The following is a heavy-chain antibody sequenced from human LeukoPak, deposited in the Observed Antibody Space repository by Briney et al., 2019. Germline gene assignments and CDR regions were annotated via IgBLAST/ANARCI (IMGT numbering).Heavy chain of an antibody. J-gene: IGHJ5*02. Sequence: GGSLRLSCAASGFTFSSYSMNWVRQAPGKGLEWVSYISSSSSTIYYADSVKGRFTISRDNAKNSLYLQMNSLKASDTAMYYCAIFDFLFGEINNNWFDPWGQGTLVTVSS. D-gene: IGHD3-16*01. CDR1: GFTFSSYS. CDR3: AIFDFLFGEINNNWFDP. CDR2: ISSSSSTI. V-gene: IGHV3-48*01.